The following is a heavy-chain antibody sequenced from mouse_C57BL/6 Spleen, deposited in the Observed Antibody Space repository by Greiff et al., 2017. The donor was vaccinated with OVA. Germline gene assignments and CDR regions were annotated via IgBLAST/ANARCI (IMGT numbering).Heavy chain of an antibody. CDR2: IYPGSGST. J-gene: IGHJ2*01. CDR3: ARGRTGTGYFDY. D-gene: IGHD4-1*01. CDR1: GYTFTSYW. Sequence: QVQLQQPGAELVKPGASVKMSCKASGYTFTSYWITWVKQRPGQGLEWIGDIYPGSGSTNYNEKFKSKATLTVDTSSSTAYMQLSSLTSEDSAVYCCARGRTGTGYFDYWGQGTTLTVSS. V-gene: IGHV1-55*01.